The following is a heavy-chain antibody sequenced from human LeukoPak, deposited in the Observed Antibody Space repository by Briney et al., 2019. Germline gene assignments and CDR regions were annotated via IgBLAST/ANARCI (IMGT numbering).Heavy chain of an antibody. V-gene: IGHV3-74*01. D-gene: IGHD3-10*01. J-gene: IGHJ6*02. CDR3: ARVYMGYNSYGMDV. CDR1: DLIFSNYW. Sequence: GGSLRLSCAASDLIFSNYWMYWVRQAPGKGLVWVSRITGDGSSTNYADSVKGRFTISRDNAKNTLHLQMNSLRAEDTAVYYCARVYMGYNSYGMDVWGQGTTVTVSS. CDR2: ITGDGSST.